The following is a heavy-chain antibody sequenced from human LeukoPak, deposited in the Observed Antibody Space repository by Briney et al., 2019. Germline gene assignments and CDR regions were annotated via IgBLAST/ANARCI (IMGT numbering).Heavy chain of an antibody. CDR2: ISAYNGNT. J-gene: IGHJ4*02. D-gene: IGHD2-8*01. CDR3: ARVQCTNGVCYAEFDY. Sequence: ASVNVSSTASGYTFTIYGISWVRQAPGQGLEWIGWISAYNGNTNYAQKLQGRVTMTTDTSTSTAYMELRSLRSADTAVYYCARVQCTNGVCYAEFDYGGQGPLVTVSA. V-gene: IGHV1-18*01. CDR1: GYTFTIYG.